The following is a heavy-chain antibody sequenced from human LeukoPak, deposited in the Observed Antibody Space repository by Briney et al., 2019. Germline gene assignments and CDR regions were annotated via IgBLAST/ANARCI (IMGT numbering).Heavy chain of an antibody. CDR1: GFTFSSYG. Sequence: GGSLRLSCAASGFTFSSYGMSWVRQAPGKGVEWVSAISGSGDSTYYADSVKGRFTISRDNSKNTLYLQMNSLRAEDTAVYYCAKFPTYYCDTSGRFDYWGQGTLVTVSS. J-gene: IGHJ4*02. V-gene: IGHV3-23*01. CDR3: AKFPTYYCDTSGRFDY. CDR2: ISGSGDST. D-gene: IGHD3-22*01.